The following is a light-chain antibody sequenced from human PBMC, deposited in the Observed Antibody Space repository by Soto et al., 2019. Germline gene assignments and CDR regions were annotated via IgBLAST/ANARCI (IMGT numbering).Light chain of an antibody. Sequence: EMVLTQSPATLSLSPGERATLSCGASQSVSSSYLAWYQQKPGLAPRLLIYDASSRDTGIPDRFSGSGSGTDFTLTISRLEPADFAVYYCQQYGNSPYTFGQGNKVEIK. CDR2: DAS. J-gene: IGKJ2*01. CDR1: QSVSSSY. CDR3: QQYGNSPYT. V-gene: IGKV3D-20*01.